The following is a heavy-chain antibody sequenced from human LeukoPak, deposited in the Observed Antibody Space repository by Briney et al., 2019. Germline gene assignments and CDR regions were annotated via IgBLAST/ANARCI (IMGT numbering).Heavy chain of an antibody. CDR3: MSRDSSGY. D-gene: IGHD3-22*01. Sequence: PSETLSLTCTVSGGSITLSDYYWGWIRLPPGKGLEYVSAIGSDGGRTYYADSVKGRFTISRDNSKNTLYLQMDSLRPEDMAVYYCMSRDSSGYWGQGTLVTVSS. CDR1: GGSITLSD. J-gene: IGHJ4*02. CDR2: IGSDGGRT. V-gene: IGHV3-64*02.